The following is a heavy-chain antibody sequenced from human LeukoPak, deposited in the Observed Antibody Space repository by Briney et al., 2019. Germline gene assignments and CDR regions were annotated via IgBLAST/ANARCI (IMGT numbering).Heavy chain of an antibody. J-gene: IGHJ2*01. V-gene: IGHV4-59*12. CDR1: GGSISSYY. CDR2: IYYSGST. D-gene: IGHD1-1*01. CDR3: ARGRGPIRLGYFDL. Sequence: SETLSLTCTVSGGSISSYYWSWIRQPPGKGLEWIGYIYYSGSTYYNPSLKSRVTISVDTSKNQFSLKLSSVTAADTAVYYCARGRGPIRLGYFDLWGRGTLVTVSS.